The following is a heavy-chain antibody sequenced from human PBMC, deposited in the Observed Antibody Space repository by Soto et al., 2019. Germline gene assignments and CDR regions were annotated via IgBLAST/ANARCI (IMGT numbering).Heavy chain of an antibody. D-gene: IGHD6-6*01. Sequence: SVKVSCKASGCTFSSYAISWVRQAPGQGLEWMGGIIPIFGTANYAQKFQGRVTITADKSTSTAYMELSSLRSEDTAVYYCATDKEGMWYSSSGNYGMDVWGQGTRVTLSS. CDR1: GCTFSSYA. J-gene: IGHJ6*02. CDR3: ATDKEGMWYSSSGNYGMDV. CDR2: IIPIFGTA. V-gene: IGHV1-69*06.